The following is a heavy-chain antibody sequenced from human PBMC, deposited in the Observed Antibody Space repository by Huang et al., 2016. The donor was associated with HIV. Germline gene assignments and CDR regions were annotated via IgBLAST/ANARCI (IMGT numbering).Heavy chain of an antibody. Sequence: EVQLVESGGGLVQPGGSLRLSCAASGFTFSSYWMHWVRQAPGKGLVWVSRSNRDGSSSGYADSVKGRFTISRDNAKNTLYLQMNRLRAEDTAVYYCVRDPRIQSWLNYFDYWGQGTLVSVSS. V-gene: IGHV3-74*01. CDR3: VRDPRIQSWLNYFDY. D-gene: IGHD3-22*01. CDR2: SNRDGSSS. J-gene: IGHJ4*02. CDR1: GFTFSSYW.